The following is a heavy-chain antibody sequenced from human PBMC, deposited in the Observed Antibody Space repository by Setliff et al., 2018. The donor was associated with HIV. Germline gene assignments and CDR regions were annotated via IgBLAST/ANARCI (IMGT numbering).Heavy chain of an antibody. CDR1: RGTFTSYA. V-gene: IGHV1-69*10. CDR2: IISILNVA. D-gene: IGHD6-13*01. J-gene: IGHJ3*02. CDR3: ARVLKGYSSSYEAFDI. Sequence: SVKVSCKTSRGTFTSYAFTWVRQAPGQGLEWMGGIISILNVATYAQKFQGRVTITADKSTSTVYMELSSLRSEDSAVYYCARVLKGYSSSYEAFDIWGQGTMVT.